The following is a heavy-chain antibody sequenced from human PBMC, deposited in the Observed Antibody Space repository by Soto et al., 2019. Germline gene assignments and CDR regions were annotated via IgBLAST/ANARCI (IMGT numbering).Heavy chain of an antibody. D-gene: IGHD3-22*01. J-gene: IGHJ3*02. CDR1: GFTFSAYA. CDR3: AKESHCDSSGFHVSAFYM. Sequence: EAQLLESGGDLVQPEGSLRLSCAASGFTFSAYAMTWVRQAPGKGLDWVSGITSRGETSFSADSVKGRFTISRDNSKNMVYLEMDSLRPEDTALYYCAKESHCDSSGFHVSAFYMWGEWTMVTVSS. V-gene: IGHV3-23*01. CDR2: ITSRGETS.